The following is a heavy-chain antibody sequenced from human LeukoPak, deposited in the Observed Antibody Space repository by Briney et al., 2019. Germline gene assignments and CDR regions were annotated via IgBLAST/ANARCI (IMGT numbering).Heavy chain of an antibody. CDR1: GGSISSYY. Sequence: PSETLSLTCTVSGGSISSYYWSWIRQHPGKGLEWIGYIYYSGSTYYNPSLKSRVTISVDTSKNQFSLKLSSVTAADTAVYYCARWVSYCSGGSCYSGDYWGQGTLVTVSS. CDR2: IYYSGST. J-gene: IGHJ4*02. CDR3: ARWVSYCSGGSCYSGDY. D-gene: IGHD2-15*01. V-gene: IGHV4-59*06.